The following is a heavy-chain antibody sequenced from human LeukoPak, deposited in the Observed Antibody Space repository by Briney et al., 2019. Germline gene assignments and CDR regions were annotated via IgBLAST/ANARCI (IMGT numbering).Heavy chain of an antibody. D-gene: IGHD1-7*01. V-gene: IGHV1-69*05. CDR2: IIPIFGTA. Sequence: GSSVKVSCKASGGTFSSYAISWVRQAPGQGLEWMGRIIPIFGTANYAQKFQGRVTITTDESTSTAYMELSSLRSEDTAVYYCGGTTHYYYYMDVWGKGTTVTVSS. CDR3: GGTTHYYYYMDV. J-gene: IGHJ6*03. CDR1: GGTFSSYA.